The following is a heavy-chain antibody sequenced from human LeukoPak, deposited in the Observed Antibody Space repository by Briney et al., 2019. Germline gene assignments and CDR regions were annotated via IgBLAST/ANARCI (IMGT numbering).Heavy chain of an antibody. V-gene: IGHV4-34*01. D-gene: IGHD5/OR15-5a*01. Sequence: SETLSLTCAVYGGSFSGYYRSWIRQPPGKGLEWIGEINHSGSTNYNPSLKSRVTISVDTSKNQFSLKLGSVTAADTAVYYCASHPGTSVRPNWFDPWGQGTLVTVSS. CDR2: INHSGST. J-gene: IGHJ5*02. CDR3: ASHPGTSVRPNWFDP. CDR1: GGSFSGYY.